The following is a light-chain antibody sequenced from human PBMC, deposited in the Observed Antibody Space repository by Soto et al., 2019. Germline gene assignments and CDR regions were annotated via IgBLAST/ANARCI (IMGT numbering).Light chain of an antibody. CDR1: QSVGSK. CDR2: DAS. Sequence: DIVMTQSPATLSVSPGERATLSCRASQSVGSKFAWYQQKPGQSPRLLMYDASTRATGVPARFSGSGSGTEFTLTINSLQSEDFAVYYCQQYKNWPPITFGQGTRLE. V-gene: IGKV3-15*01. J-gene: IGKJ5*01. CDR3: QQYKNWPPIT.